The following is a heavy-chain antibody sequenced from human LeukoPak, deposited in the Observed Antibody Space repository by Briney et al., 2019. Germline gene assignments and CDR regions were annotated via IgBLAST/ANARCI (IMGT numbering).Heavy chain of an antibody. D-gene: IGHD3-10*01. V-gene: IGHV4-39*01. CDR3: ARRGGSGSRGDYYFDY. Sequence: PSETLSLTCTVSGGSISSSSYYRGWIRQPPGKGLEWIGSIDYSGSIYYNPSLKSRVTISVDTSKNQFSLKLSSVTAADTAVYYCARRGGSGSRGDYYFDYWGQGTLVTVSS. CDR2: IDYSGSI. J-gene: IGHJ4*02. CDR1: GGSISSSSYY.